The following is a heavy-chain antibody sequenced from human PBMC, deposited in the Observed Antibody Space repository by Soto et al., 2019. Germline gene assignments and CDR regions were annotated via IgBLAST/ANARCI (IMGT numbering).Heavy chain of an antibody. CDR2: IHSSGQT. V-gene: IGHV4-4*07. D-gene: IGHD1-26*01. J-gene: IGHJ4*02. Sequence: VQLQESGPGLLKPSETLSLTCTVSGGSISSYYWNWIRQPAGKGLEWIGRIHSSGQTNYNSSLSSRVPMSVDTSKSQISLKLTSVTAADTAVYYCASLGPTIDFWGQGTLVTVSS. CDR1: GGSISSYY. CDR3: ASLGPTIDF.